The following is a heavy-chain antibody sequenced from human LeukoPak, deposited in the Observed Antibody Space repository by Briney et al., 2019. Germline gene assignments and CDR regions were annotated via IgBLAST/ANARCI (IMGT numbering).Heavy chain of an antibody. V-gene: IGHV4-59*08. D-gene: IGHD2-15*01. CDR1: GDSVSGVY. CDR2: VYYSGDT. J-gene: IGHJ4*02. Sequence: SETLSLTCTVSGDSVSGVYWSWIRQPPGKGLEWIGYVYYSGDTNYNPSLKSRVTMSLDTSKNQVSLRLSSVTAADTAVYYCARHPFATPFDYWGRGTLLTVSS. CDR3: ARHPFATPFDY.